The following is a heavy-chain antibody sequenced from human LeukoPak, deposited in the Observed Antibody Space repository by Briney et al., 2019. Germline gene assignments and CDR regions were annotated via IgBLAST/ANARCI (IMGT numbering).Heavy chain of an antibody. V-gene: IGHV6-1*01. CDR1: GDIFSSNSAA. CDR3: AAMRGYCSSTSCSPYNWFDH. J-gene: IGHJ5*02. Sequence: SQTLSLTCALSGDIFSSNSAAWNWIRQSPSRGLEWLGRTYYRSKWYNDYAVSVKSRITINPDTTKNQFSLQLNSVTPEDTAVYYCAAMRGYCSSTSCSPYNWFDHWGQGTLVTVSS. D-gene: IGHD2-2*01. CDR2: TYYRSKWYN.